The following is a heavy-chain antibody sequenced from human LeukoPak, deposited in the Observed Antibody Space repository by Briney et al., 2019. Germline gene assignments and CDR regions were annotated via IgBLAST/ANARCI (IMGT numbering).Heavy chain of an antibody. CDR3: ARGAETGDQDY. V-gene: IGHV3-21*01. CDR2: ISSSSSYI. Sequence: KPGGSLRLSCAASGFTFSDAWMTWVRQAPGKGLEWVSSISSSSSYINYADSVKGRFTISRDNAKNSLYLQMNSLRAEDTAVYYCARGAETGDQDYWGQGTLVTVSS. CDR1: GFTFSDAW. J-gene: IGHJ4*02. D-gene: IGHD7-27*01.